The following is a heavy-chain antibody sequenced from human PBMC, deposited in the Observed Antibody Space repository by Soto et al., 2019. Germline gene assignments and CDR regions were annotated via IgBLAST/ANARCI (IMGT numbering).Heavy chain of an antibody. CDR3: ARAHAPTLPFDY. Sequence: SETLSLTCTVSGGSIRNVYWSWIRQAPGKGLEWIGFIFHSGNAKYNPSLKSRVTISVDTSKNQFSLSLDSVTAADTAVYFCARAHAPTLPFDYWGQGTLVTVSS. D-gene: IGHD2-15*01. CDR1: GGSIRNVY. CDR2: IFHSGNA. J-gene: IGHJ4*01. V-gene: IGHV4-59*01.